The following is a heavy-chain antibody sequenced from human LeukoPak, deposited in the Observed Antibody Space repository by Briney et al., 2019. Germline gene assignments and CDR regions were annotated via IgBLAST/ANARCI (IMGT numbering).Heavy chain of an antibody. CDR3: ARDSPYDASGTLGY. V-gene: IGHV3-30-3*01. CDR2: ISYDGSKK. J-gene: IGHJ4*02. D-gene: IGHD3-16*01. Sequence: PGGSLRLSCAASGFTFSSFAMHWVRQAPGKGLEWVAVISYDGSKKYYAHSVRGRFTVSRDNSNNSTYLQVNSLRAEDTAVYYCARDSPYDASGTLGYWGQGILVTVSS. CDR1: GFTFSSFA.